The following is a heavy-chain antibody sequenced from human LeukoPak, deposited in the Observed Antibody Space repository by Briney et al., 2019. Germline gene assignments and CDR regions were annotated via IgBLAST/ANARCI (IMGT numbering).Heavy chain of an antibody. J-gene: IGHJ5*02. D-gene: IGHD3-10*01. CDR1: GFTFDDYA. CDR2: ISSSSSYI. V-gene: IGHV3-21*01. Sequence: GGSLRLSCAASGFTFDDYAMHWVRQAPGKGLEWVSSISSSSSYIYYADSVKGRFTISRDNAKNSLYLQMNSLRAEDTAVYYCARDFVASWSFDPWGQGTLVTVSS. CDR3: ARDFVASWSFDP.